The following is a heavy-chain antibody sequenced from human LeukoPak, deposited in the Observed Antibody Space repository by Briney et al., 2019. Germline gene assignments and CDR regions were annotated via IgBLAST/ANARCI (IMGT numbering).Heavy chain of an antibody. Sequence: ASVKVSRKASGYTFTGYYMHWVRQAPGQGLEWMGWINPNSGGTNYAQKFQGRVTMTRGTSISTAYMELSRLRSDDTAVYYCARDSISGTFDYWGQGTLVTVSS. CDR3: ARDSISGTFDY. CDR2: INPNSGGT. J-gene: IGHJ4*02. V-gene: IGHV1-2*02. CDR1: GYTFTGYY. D-gene: IGHD1-26*01.